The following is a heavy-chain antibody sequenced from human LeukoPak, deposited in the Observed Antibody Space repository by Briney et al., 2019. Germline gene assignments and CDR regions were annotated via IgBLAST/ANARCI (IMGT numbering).Heavy chain of an antibody. V-gene: IGHV6-1*01. CDR1: RDSVSRNRAA. D-gene: IGHD3-22*01. Sequence: SQTLSLTFAFSRDSVSRNRAAWNWIRQSRSRGLVWLGKTYYRSRWYNDYVVSVRSRITINPDTAKNQSSLHLNAVTPEDTAVYYCAREDTTGYYSAFDYWGQGTLVTVSS. J-gene: IGHJ4*02. CDR3: AREDTTGYYSAFDY. CDR2: TYYRSRWYN.